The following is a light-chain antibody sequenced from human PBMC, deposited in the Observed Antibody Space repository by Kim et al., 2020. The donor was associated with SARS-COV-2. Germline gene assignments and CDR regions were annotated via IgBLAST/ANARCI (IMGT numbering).Light chain of an antibody. CDR3: QTWGTGIWV. V-gene: IGLV4-69*01. CDR2: LNSDGSH. J-gene: IGLJ3*02. Sequence: ASVKLACTLSSGNGSYAIAWHQQQPEKGPRYLMKLNSDGSHSKGDGIPDRFSGSSSGAERYLTISSLQSEDEADYYCQTWGTGIWVFGGGTQLTVL. CDR1: SGNGSYA.